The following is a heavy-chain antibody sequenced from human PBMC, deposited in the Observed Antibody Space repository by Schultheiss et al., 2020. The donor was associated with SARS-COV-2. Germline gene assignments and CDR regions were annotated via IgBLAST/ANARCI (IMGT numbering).Heavy chain of an antibody. V-gene: IGHV1-58*02. CDR3: ARVRKVWASNNWSYYFDY. CDR2: IVVGSGNT. CDR1: GFTFTSSA. Sequence: SVKVSCKASGFTFTSSAMQWVRQARGQRLEWIGWIVVGSGNTNYAQKFQERVTITRDMSTSTAYMELSSLRSEDTAVYYCARVRKVWASNNWSYYFDYWGQGTLVTVSS. D-gene: IGHD1-1*01. J-gene: IGHJ4*02.